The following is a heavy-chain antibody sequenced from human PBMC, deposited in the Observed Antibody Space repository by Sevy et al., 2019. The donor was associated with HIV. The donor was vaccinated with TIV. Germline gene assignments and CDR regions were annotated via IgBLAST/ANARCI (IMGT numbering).Heavy chain of an antibody. CDR3: ARAEGVVGFNY. CDR2: ISSSSYI. V-gene: IGHV3-21*01. D-gene: IGHD2-15*01. CDR1: GFTFSSYS. J-gene: IGHJ4*02. Sequence: GGSLRLSCAASGFTFSSYSMNWVRQAPGKGLEWVSSISSSSYIYYADSVKGRFTISRDNAKNSLYLQMNSLRAEDTAVYYCARAEGVVGFNYWGQGTLVTVSS.